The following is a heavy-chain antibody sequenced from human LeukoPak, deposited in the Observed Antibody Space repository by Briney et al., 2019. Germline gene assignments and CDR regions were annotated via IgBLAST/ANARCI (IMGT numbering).Heavy chain of an antibody. CDR1: GGSISDYF. V-gene: IGHV4-59*01. J-gene: IGHJ4*02. CDR2: IYYSGST. D-gene: IGHD3-3*01. Sequence: SETLSLTCTVSGGSISDYFWSWIRQPPGKGLEWIGYIYYSGSTNYNPSLKSRVTISVDTSKNQFSLKLSSVTAADTAVYYCARSQPSEEIDYWGQGTLVTVSS. CDR3: ARSQPSEEIDY.